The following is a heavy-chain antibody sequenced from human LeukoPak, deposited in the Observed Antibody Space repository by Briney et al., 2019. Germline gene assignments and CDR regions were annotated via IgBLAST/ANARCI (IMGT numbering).Heavy chain of an antibody. CDR1: GYTFTSYG. J-gene: IGHJ6*02. CDR3: ARGPQTTVTTPYYYYGMDV. Sequence: ASVKVSCKASGYTFTSYGISWVRQAPGQGLEWTGWISAYNGNTNYAQKLQGRVTMTTDTSTSTAYMELRSLRSDDTAVYYCARGPQTTVTTPYYYYGMDVWGQGTTVTVSS. CDR2: ISAYNGNT. D-gene: IGHD4-11*01. V-gene: IGHV1-18*01.